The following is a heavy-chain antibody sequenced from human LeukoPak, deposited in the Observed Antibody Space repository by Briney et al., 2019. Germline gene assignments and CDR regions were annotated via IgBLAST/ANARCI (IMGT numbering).Heavy chain of an antibody. J-gene: IGHJ5*02. CDR1: GFTFSSYS. D-gene: IGHD1-26*01. Sequence: GGSLRLSCAASGFTFSSYSMNWVRQAPGKGLEWVSSISSSSSYIYYADSVKGRFTMSRDNSKNTLYLQMNSLRAEDTAVYYCAKASGSYQPFNWFDPWGQGTLVTVSS. CDR3: AKASGSYQPFNWFDP. V-gene: IGHV3-21*04. CDR2: ISSSSSYI.